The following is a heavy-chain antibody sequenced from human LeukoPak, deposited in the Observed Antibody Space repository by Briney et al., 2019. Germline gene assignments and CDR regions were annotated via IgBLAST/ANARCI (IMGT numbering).Heavy chain of an antibody. J-gene: IGHJ4*02. CDR1: GGSISSGGYY. CDR3: ARDNPSGSCFDY. Sequence: SETLSLTCTVSGGSISSGGYYWSWIRQHPGKGLEWIGYIYYSGSTYYNPSLKSRVTISVDTSKNQFSLKLSSVTAADTAVYYCARDNPSGSCFDYWGQGTLVTVSS. D-gene: IGHD6-25*01. V-gene: IGHV4-31*03. CDR2: IYYSGST.